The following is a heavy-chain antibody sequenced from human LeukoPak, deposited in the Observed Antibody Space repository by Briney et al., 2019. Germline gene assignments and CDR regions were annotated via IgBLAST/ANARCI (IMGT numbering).Heavy chain of an antibody. D-gene: IGHD2-15*01. CDR2: IYTSGST. V-gene: IGHV4-61*02. J-gene: IGHJ4*02. Sequence: TLSLTCTVSGGSISSGSYYWSWIRQPAGKGLEWIGRIYTSGSTNYNPSLKSRVTISVDTSKNQFSLKLSSVTAADTAVYYCARSLGYCSGGSCFDYWGQGTLVTVSS. CDR1: GGSISSGSYY. CDR3: ARSLGYCSGGSCFDY.